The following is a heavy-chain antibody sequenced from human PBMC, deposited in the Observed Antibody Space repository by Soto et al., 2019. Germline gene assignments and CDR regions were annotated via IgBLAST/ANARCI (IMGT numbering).Heavy chain of an antibody. CDR2: ISGSGGST. D-gene: IGHD5-18*01. V-gene: IGHV3-23*01. CDR3: AKGFPQLWLSRTPQNWFDP. Sequence: GGSLILSCAASGFTFSSYAMSWVRQAPGKGLEWVSAISGSGGSTYYADSVKGRFTISRDNSKNTLYLQMNSLRAEDTAVYYCAKGFPQLWLSRTPQNWFDPWGQGTLVTVSS. CDR1: GFTFSSYA. J-gene: IGHJ5*02.